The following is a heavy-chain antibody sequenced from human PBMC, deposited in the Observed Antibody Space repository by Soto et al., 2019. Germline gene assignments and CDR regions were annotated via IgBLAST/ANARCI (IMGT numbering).Heavy chain of an antibody. D-gene: IGHD2-21*02. Sequence: GGSLRLSCAASGFIFSNYGMSWVRQSPGKGLEWVSGISNTGDRPYYADPVKGRFTISRDNSKNTLYLQMNSLRAEDTAIYYCAKKLYCGGDCYPKVNFDYWGQGTLVTVSS. J-gene: IGHJ4*02. CDR1: GFIFSNYG. CDR2: ISNTGDRP. V-gene: IGHV3-23*01. CDR3: AKKLYCGGDCYPKVNFDY.